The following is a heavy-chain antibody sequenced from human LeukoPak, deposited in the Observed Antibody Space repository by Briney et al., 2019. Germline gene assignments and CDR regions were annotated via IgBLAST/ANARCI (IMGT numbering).Heavy chain of an antibody. V-gene: IGHV3-30*04. CDR3: AKDNNGAAAGIIPGSFDL. CDR2: ISYEAKNK. J-gene: IGHJ3*01. CDR1: GFTFSNYA. Sequence: GGSLRLFCTASGFTFSNYAMHWVRQAPGKGLEWVALISYEAKNKYYADSVKGRFTISRDNSKNTLYLQMNSLRLEDTAVYYCAKDNNGAAAGIIPGSFDLWGQGTMVTVSS. D-gene: IGHD6-13*01.